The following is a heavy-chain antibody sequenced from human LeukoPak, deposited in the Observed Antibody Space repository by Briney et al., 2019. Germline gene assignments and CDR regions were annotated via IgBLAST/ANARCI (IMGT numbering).Heavy chain of an antibody. CDR3: ARIDYGDYLGYYYYYNMDV. D-gene: IGHD4-17*01. V-gene: IGHV4-34*01. CDR2: IYYNGST. CDR1: GGSFSGYY. Sequence: SETLSLTCTVYGGSFSGYYWSWIRQPPGKGLEWIGNIYYNGSTYYNPSLKSRVTISVETSKNQFSLKLSSVTAADTAVYSCARIDYGDYLGYYYYYNMDVWGKGTTVTVSS. J-gene: IGHJ6*03.